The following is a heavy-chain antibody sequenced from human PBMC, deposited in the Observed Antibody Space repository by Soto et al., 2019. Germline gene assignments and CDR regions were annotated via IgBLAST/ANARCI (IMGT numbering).Heavy chain of an antibody. CDR2: IKQDGSEI. CDR1: GFTFSNYW. CDR3: AREPRYTDSFGRHYYYGMDV. Sequence: PGGSLRLSCAASGFTFSNYWMSWVRQAPGKGLEWVANIKQDGSEIYYVDSVMGRFTISRDNAKNSLYLQMNSLRAEDTAGYYCAREPRYTDSFGRHYYYGMDVWGQGTTVTVSS. V-gene: IGHV3-7*01. J-gene: IGHJ6*02. D-gene: IGHD3-9*01.